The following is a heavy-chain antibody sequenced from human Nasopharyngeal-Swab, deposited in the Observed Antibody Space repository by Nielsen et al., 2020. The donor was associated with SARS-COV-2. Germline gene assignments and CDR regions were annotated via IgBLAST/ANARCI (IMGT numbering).Heavy chain of an antibody. V-gene: IGHV2-5*02. J-gene: IGHJ4*02. Sequence: WIRQPPGKALEWLALVHWDDEKRYSPSLKSRLTITKDTSKNQVVLTMTSVDPVDTATYYCARGYQLIRGFDYWGQGTLVTVSS. CDR2: VHWDDEK. CDR3: ARGYQLIRGFDY. D-gene: IGHD2-2*01.